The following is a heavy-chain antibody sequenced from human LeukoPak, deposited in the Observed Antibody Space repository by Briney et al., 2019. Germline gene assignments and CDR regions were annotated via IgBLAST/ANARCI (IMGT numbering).Heavy chain of an antibody. CDR1: GFTFSSYS. V-gene: IGHV3-48*01. Sequence: GGSLRLSCAASGFTFSSYSMNWVRQAPGKGLEWVSYISSSSSTIYYADSVKGRFTISRDNAKNSLYLQMDSLRAEDTAVYYCARESYSGSYYYDYWGQGTLVTVSS. CDR2: ISSSSSTI. CDR3: ARESYSGSYYYDY. D-gene: IGHD1-26*01. J-gene: IGHJ4*02.